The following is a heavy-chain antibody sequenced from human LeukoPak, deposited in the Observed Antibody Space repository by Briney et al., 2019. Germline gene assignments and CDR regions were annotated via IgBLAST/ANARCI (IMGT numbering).Heavy chain of an antibody. CDR3: ARPVGPDYGDSS. V-gene: IGHV4-39*01. D-gene: IGHD4-17*01. J-gene: IGHJ5*02. CDR1: GGSISSSSYY. CDR2: IYYSGST. Sequence: SETLSLTCTVSGGSISSSSYYWGWIRQPPGKGLEWIGSIYYSGSTYYNPSLKSRVTISVDTSKNQFSLKLSSVTAADTAVYYCARPVGPDYGDSSWGQGTLVTASS.